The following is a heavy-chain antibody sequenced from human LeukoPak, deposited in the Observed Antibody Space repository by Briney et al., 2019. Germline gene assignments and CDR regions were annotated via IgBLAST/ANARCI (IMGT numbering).Heavy chain of an antibody. V-gene: IGHV3-21*01. CDR2: ISSSSSYI. CDR3: ASRLDGSGPNY. J-gene: IGHJ4*02. D-gene: IGHD3-10*01. Sequence: GGSLRLSCAASGFTFSSYSMKLVRQAPGKGLEWVSSISSSSSYIYYAYSVKGRFTISRDNAKNSLYLQMNSLRAEDTAVYYCASRLDGSGPNYWGQGTLVTVSS. CDR1: GFTFSSYS.